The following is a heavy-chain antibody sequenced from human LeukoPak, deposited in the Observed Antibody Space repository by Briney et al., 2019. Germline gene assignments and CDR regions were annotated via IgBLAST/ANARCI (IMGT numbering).Heavy chain of an antibody. CDR1: GFTFSSYG. V-gene: IGHV3-30*18. D-gene: IGHD3-22*01. CDR2: ISYDGSNK. CDR3: AKDVTYYDSSGYYSGYFDY. J-gene: IGHJ4*02. Sequence: HSGRSLRLSCAASGFTFSSYGMHWVRQAPGKGLERVAVISYDGSNKYYADSVKGRFTISRDNSKNTLYLQMNSLRAEDTAVYYCAKDVTYYDSSGYYSGYFDYWGQGTLVTVSS.